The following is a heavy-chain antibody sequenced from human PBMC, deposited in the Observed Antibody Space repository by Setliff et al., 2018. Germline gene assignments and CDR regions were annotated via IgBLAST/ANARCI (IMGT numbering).Heavy chain of an antibody. V-gene: IGHV1-46*02. CDR3: ARARARGQILSHMYLDF. D-gene: IGHD2-15*01. J-gene: IGHJ4*02. CDR1: GGPLNSYS. Sequence: ASVKVSCKASGGPLNSYSFSWVRQAPGQGLEWMGRIIPSSGRTSYAQKFQGRVTMTRDTSTSTVYMDMSSLRSEDTAVYFCARARARGQILSHMYLDFWGQGNLVTVSS. CDR2: IIPSSGRT.